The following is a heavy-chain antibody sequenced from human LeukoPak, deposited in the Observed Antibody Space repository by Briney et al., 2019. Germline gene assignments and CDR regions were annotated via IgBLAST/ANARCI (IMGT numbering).Heavy chain of an antibody. V-gene: IGHV1-3*01. CDR2: LNAYDGDT. Sequence: GASVKVSCKASGYTFTTYAMHWVRQAPGQRPEWMGWLNAYDGDTKSSQRFQDRLTITWDTSASTAYMEMISLRSEDTAIYYCARTDDSGSYYTNWGQGTLVTVSS. CDR1: GYTFTTYA. D-gene: IGHD3-10*01. J-gene: IGHJ4*02. CDR3: ARTDDSGSYYTN.